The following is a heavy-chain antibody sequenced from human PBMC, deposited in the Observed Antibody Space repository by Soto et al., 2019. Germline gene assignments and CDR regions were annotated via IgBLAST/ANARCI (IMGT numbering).Heavy chain of an antibody. CDR1: GYTFTSYD. CDR3: ASEVAGRSYQPIEF. D-gene: IGHD2-15*01. V-gene: IGHV1-8*01. J-gene: IGHJ4*02. Sequence: QVQLVQAGAEVKKPGASVKVSFKASGYTFTSYDINWVRHATGQGLEWMGWMNPNSGNTGYAQKLQGRVTMTRDTSINTAYMELSSLRSEDTAVYYCASEVAGRSYQPIEFWGQGTLVTVSS. CDR2: MNPNSGNT.